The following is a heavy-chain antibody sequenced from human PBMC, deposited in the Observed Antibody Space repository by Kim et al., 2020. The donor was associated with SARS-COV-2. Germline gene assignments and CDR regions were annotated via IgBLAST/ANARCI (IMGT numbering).Heavy chain of an antibody. CDR3: AAGPAGFGVVISWFDP. CDR2: FDPEDGET. J-gene: IGHJ5*02. D-gene: IGHD3-3*01. CDR1: GYTLIELS. V-gene: IGHV1-24*01. Sequence: ASVKVSCKVSGYTLIELSMHWVRQAPGKGLEWMGGFDPEDGETIYVLKFQGRVTITEDTSTETAYMERSSLRSEDTAVYYCAAGPAGFGVVISWFDPWGQGPLVTVSS.